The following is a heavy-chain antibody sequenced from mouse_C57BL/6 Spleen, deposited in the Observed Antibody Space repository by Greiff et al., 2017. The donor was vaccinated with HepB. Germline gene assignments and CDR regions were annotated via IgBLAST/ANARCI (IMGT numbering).Heavy chain of an antibody. CDR1: GFTFTDYY. V-gene: IGHV7-3*01. Sequence: EVQLVESGGGLVQPGGSLSLSCAASGFTFTDYYMSWVRQPPGKALEWLGFIRNKANGYTTEYSASVKGRFTISKTNSQSILYLQMNALRADDCATYYCAGYGLAFDYWGQGTTLTVSS. J-gene: IGHJ2*01. CDR2: IRNKANGYTT. CDR3: AGYGLAFDY.